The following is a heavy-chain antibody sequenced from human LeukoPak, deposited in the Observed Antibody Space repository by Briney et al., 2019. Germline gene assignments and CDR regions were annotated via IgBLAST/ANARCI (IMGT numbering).Heavy chain of an antibody. CDR1: GFTFSSYG. V-gene: IGHV3-33*01. D-gene: IGHD4-17*01. CDR2: IWYDGSNK. Sequence: GGSLRLPCAASGFTFSSYGMHWVRQAPGKGLEWVAVIWYDGSNKYYADSVKGRFTISRDNSKNTLYLQMNSLRAEDTAVYYCARAGHDYGDYRLLDYWGQGTLVTVSS. J-gene: IGHJ4*02. CDR3: ARAGHDYGDYRLLDY.